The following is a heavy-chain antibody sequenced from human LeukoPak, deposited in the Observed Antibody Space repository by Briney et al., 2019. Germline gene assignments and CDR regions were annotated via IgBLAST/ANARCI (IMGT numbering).Heavy chain of an antibody. J-gene: IGHJ4*02. V-gene: IGHV3-30*04. D-gene: IGHD3-10*01. CDR3: ARDSQYYYGSGGDPDY. CDR2: ISYDGSNK. CDR1: GFTFSSYA. Sequence: GGSLRLSCAASGFTFSSYAMHWVRQAPGKGLEWVAVISYDGSNKYYADSVKGRFTISRDNSKNTLYLQMNSLRAEDTAVYYCARDSQYYYGSGGDPDYWGQGTLVTVSS.